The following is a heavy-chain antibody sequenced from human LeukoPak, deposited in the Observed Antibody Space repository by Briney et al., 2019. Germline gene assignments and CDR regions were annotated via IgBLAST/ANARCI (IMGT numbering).Heavy chain of an antibody. Sequence: PSETLSLTCAVYGGSFSGYYWSWIRQPPGKGLEWIGEINHSGSTNYNPSLKSRVTISVDTSKNQFSLKLSSVTAADTAVYYCASESVLTGYYEAYWGQGTLVTVSP. J-gene: IGHJ4*02. CDR1: GGSFSGYY. CDR2: INHSGST. CDR3: ASESVLTGYYEAY. V-gene: IGHV4-34*01. D-gene: IGHD3-9*01.